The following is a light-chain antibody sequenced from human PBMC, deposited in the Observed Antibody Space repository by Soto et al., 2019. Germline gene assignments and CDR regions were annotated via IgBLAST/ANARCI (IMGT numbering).Light chain of an antibody. CDR1: QSVNNN. CDR2: GAS. V-gene: IGKV3-15*01. CDR3: QQYNNVPPDT. J-gene: IGKJ2*01. Sequence: EIILTQSPASLSVSPGERATLSCRASQSVNNNLAWYQQKPGQATRLLIYGASTRATGIPGRFRGSGSGTEFTRSITILQSEDVAVYFCQQYNNVPPDTFGQGTKLEIK.